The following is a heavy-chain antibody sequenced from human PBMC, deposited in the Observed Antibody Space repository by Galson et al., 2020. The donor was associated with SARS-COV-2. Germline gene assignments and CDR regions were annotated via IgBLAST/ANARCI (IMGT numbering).Heavy chain of an antibody. Sequence: GESLKISCKGSGYSFTSHCIGWVRQMPGQGLEWMGIIYPGDPDTRYSPSFQGQVPISADKSNSTAYLQWSSLKASDTAMYYLARLNGDARNGYFGVWGRGTLVSVSS. CDR1: GYSFTSHC. CDR3: ARLNGDARNGYFGV. V-gene: IGHV5-51*01. D-gene: IGHD2-21*02. CDR2: IYPGDPDT. J-gene: IGHJ2*01.